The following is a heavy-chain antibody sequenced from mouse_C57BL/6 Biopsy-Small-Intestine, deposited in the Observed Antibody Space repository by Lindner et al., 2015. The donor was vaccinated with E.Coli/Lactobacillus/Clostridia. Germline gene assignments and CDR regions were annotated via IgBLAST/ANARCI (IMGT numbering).Heavy chain of an antibody. CDR3: AREFITTVLYYFDY. V-gene: IGHV1-80*01. CDR1: GYAFSSFW. Sequence: VQLQESGAELVKPGASVKISCKASGYAFSSFWMNWVKQRPGKGLEWIGQIYPGDGDTKYNGKFKGKATLTADKSSSTAYMQLSSLTSEDTAVYYCAREFITTVLYYFDYWGQGTTLTVSS. D-gene: IGHD1-1*01. CDR2: IYPGDGDT. J-gene: IGHJ2*01.